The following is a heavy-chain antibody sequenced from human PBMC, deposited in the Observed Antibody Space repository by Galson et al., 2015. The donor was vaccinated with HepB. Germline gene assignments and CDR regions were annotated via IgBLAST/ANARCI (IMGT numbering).Heavy chain of an antibody. D-gene: IGHD6-13*01. Sequence: SVKVSCKASGGTFSSYAISWVRQAPGQGLEWMGRIIPILGIANYAQKFQGRVTITADKSTSTAYMELSSLRSEDTAVYYCARDRGRHSVRLAAAGPHFGHYYYMDVWGKGTTVTVSS. CDR3: ARDRGRHSVRLAAAGPHFGHYYYMDV. V-gene: IGHV1-69*04. CDR2: IIPILGIA. J-gene: IGHJ6*03. CDR1: GGTFSSYA.